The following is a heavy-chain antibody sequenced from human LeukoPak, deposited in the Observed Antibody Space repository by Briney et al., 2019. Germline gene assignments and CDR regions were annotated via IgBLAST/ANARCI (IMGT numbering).Heavy chain of an antibody. J-gene: IGHJ4*02. D-gene: IGHD7-27*01. V-gene: IGHV3-7*01. CDR1: GFTFSSYW. CDR3: ARDSSGNWGVEGFDY. CDR2: IKQDGSEK. Sequence: GGSLRLSCAASGFTFSSYWMSWVRQAPGKGLEWVANIKQDGSEKYYVDSVKGRFTISRDNAKNSLYLQMNSLRAEDTAVYYCARDSSGNWGVEGFDYWGQGTLVTVSS.